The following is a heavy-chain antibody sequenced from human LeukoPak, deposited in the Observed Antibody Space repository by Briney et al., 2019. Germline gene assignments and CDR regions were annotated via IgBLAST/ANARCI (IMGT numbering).Heavy chain of an antibody. CDR3: ARYISGDYNWFDP. Sequence: SEALSLTCTVSGGSISSSSYYWVWIRQPPGKGLEWIATIHYSGTTYYNPSLRSRFTISVDTSKSQLSLRLNSVTTADTAVYYCARYISGDYNWFDPWGQGTLVTVSS. J-gene: IGHJ5*02. CDR2: IHYSGTT. CDR1: GGSISSSSYY. V-gene: IGHV4-39*01. D-gene: IGHD3-10*01.